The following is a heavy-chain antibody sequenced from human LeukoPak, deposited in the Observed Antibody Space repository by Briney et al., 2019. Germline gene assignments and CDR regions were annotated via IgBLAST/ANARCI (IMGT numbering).Heavy chain of an antibody. CDR1: GFTFSDYI. Sequence: GGSLILSCAASGFTFSDYIMNWVRQAPGKGLEWVASISRNSTYIHYADSVKGGFTISRDNARNSLFLQMNSLRAANTAIYYCARDEGYYFDSWGQGTQVTVSS. J-gene: IGHJ4*02. CDR2: ISRNSTYI. V-gene: IGHV3-21*01. CDR3: ARDEGYYFDS.